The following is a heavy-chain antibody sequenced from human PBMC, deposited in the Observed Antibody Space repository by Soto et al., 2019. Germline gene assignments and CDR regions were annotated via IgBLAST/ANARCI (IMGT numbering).Heavy chain of an antibody. CDR2: INPNSGGT. V-gene: IGHV1-2*02. CDR3: ARKKSGDSVLLKY. J-gene: IGHJ4*02. Sequence: QVQLLQSGAEVKKPGSSVKVSCKASGATFSSFAFSWVRQAPGQGPEWMGWINPNSGGTNYAQKFQGRVTMTRDTSTSTVHMELSSLTSDDTAVYYCARKKSGDSVLLKYWGQGTPVTVSS. D-gene: IGHD2-15*01. CDR1: GATFSSFA.